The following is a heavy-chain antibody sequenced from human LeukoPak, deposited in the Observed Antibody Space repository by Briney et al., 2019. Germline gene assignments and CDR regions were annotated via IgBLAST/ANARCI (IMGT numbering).Heavy chain of an antibody. J-gene: IGHJ4*02. Sequence: PETLSLTCTVSGGSISSYYWSWIRQPPGKGLEWIGYIYYSGSTNYNPSLKSRVTISVDTSKNQFSLKLSSVTAADTAVYYCARGRDGYSIDYWGQGTLVTVSS. V-gene: IGHV4-59*08. CDR1: GGSISSYY. CDR2: IYYSGST. CDR3: ARGRDGYSIDY. D-gene: IGHD4-4*01.